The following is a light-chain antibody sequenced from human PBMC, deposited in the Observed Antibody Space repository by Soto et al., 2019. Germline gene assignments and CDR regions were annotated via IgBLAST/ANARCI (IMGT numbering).Light chain of an antibody. Sequence: IQMSRERSSLSASVGDRDTITCRASHRINNWLAWYQQRPGKAPKLLIYDASSLESGVPSRFSGSGSGTDFTFTHTCLRTQDMAAFSAYQYDRSPALTFRPGTKVDIK. V-gene: IGKV1-5*01. CDR3: YQYDRSPALT. CDR1: HRINNW. CDR2: DAS. J-gene: IGKJ3*01.